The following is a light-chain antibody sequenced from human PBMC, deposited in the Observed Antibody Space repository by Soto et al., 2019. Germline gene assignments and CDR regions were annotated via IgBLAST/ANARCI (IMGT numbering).Light chain of an antibody. J-gene: IGKJ5*01. CDR1: QSVSSD. CDR3: QQYKKWPAIT. CDR2: DAS. Sequence: EIVMTQSPATLSVSPGERATLSCRASQSVSSDLAWYHQKPGQAPRLLIYDASTRATGIPARFSGSGSGTEFTLTINSLQSEDFAVYYCQQYKKWPAITFGQGTRLEIK. V-gene: IGKV3-15*01.